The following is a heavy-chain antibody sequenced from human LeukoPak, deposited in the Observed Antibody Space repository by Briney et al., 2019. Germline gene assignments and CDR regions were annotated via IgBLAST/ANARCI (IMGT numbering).Heavy chain of an antibody. V-gene: IGHV1-2*06. D-gene: IGHD6-19*01. Sequence: GSVKVSCKASGYSFTDYFLYWVRQAPGQGLEWMGRINPDAGDTNYAQTFQGRITMTRDTSISTAYMELSSLKSDDTAVYYCVRLSTATRHWLAASDIWGQGTVVTVSS. CDR2: INPDAGDT. J-gene: IGHJ3*02. CDR3: VRLSTATRHWLAASDI. CDR1: GYSFTDYF.